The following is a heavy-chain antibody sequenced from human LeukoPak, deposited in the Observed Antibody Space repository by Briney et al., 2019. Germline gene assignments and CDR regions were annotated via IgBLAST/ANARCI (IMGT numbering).Heavy chain of an antibody. CDR1: GFPFSDYW. CDR3: ARVGRSGDKNIDY. V-gene: IGHV3-7*01. J-gene: IGHJ4*02. CDR2: IKPDGSEK. Sequence: GGSLRLSCAASGFPFSDYWMTWVRLAPGKGLEWVANIKPDGSEKYYVDAVKGRFTISRDNAEKSMYLQMNSLRAEDTAVYYCARVGRSGDKNIDYWGQGTLVTVSS. D-gene: IGHD4-17*01.